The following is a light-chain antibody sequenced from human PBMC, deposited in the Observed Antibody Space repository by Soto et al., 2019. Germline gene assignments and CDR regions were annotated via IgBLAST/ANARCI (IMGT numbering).Light chain of an antibody. V-gene: IGKV4-1*01. Sequence: VVTQFPDSLTVSLGERAAIDCKSSHSLLYNSSHYLAWYQQKPGQPPKLLIYWSSTRESGVPARFSGSGSGTNFTLTISGLQAEDAAVYYCQQYYTTPYTFSQGTKLAI. J-gene: IGKJ2*01. CDR1: HSLLYNSSHY. CDR2: WSS. CDR3: QQYYTTPYT.